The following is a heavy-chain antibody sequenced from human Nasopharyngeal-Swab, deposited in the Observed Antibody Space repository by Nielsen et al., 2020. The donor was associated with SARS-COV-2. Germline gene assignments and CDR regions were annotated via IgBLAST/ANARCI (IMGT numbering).Heavy chain of an antibody. Sequence: SVKVSCKASGGTFSSYAISWVRQAPGQGLEWMGGIIPIFGTANYAQKFQGRVTITADESTSTAYMELSSLRSEDTAVYYCARGRSTVSTYYYGMDVWGQGTTITVSS. CDR3: ARGRSTVSTYYYGMDV. J-gene: IGHJ6*02. D-gene: IGHD4-17*01. CDR1: GGTFSSYA. V-gene: IGHV1-69*13. CDR2: IIPIFGTA.